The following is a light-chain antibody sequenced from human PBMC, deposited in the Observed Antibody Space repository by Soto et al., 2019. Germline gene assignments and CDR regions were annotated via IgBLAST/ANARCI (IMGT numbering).Light chain of an antibody. CDR1: SSDVGNYKY. J-gene: IGLJ1*01. Sequence: QSALTQPASVSGSPGQSITISCTGASSDVGNYKYVSWYQQHLGKAPKLMIYEVSNRPSGVSNRFSGSKSGNTASLTISGLQAEDETDYYCFSYTSSGTYVFGTGTQLTVL. V-gene: IGLV2-14*01. CDR3: FSYTSSGTYV. CDR2: EVS.